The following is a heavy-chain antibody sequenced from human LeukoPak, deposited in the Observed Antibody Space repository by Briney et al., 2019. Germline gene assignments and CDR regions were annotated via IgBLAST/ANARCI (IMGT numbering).Heavy chain of an antibody. J-gene: IGHJ4*02. CDR1: IDSFSNYH. Sequence: SETLSLTCAVYIDSFSNYHWNWIRQTPAKGLEWIGEVNESGGTNISPSLRSRVILSVDTSKNQFSLKLISVTVADTAVYYCAKMSTAEVCFDYWGQGTLVTVSS. CDR2: VNESGGT. D-gene: IGHD5-24*01. V-gene: IGHV4-34*01. CDR3: AKMSTAEVCFDY.